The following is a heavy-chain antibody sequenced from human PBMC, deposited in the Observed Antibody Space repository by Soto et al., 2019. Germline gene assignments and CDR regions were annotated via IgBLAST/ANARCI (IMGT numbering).Heavy chain of an antibody. CDR1: GGSISSSSYY. J-gene: IGHJ6*02. CDR2: IYYSGST. CDR3: ARGSPPPTYYDFWSGEPRLGMDV. D-gene: IGHD3-3*01. V-gene: IGHV4-39*01. Sequence: QLQLQESGPGLVKPSETLSLTCTVSGGSISSSSYYWGWIRQPPGKGLEWIGSIYYSGSTYYNPSLKSRVTISVDTSKNQFSLKLSSVTAADTAVYYCARGSPPPTYYDFWSGEPRLGMDVWGQGTTVTVSS.